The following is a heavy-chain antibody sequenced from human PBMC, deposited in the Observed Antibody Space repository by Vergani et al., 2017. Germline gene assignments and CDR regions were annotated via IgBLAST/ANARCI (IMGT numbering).Heavy chain of an antibody. V-gene: IGHV4-38-2*02. CDR2: VFHMGTL. CDR3: VRDFHSRGPFDV. D-gene: IGHD3/OR15-3a*01. J-gene: IGHJ4*02. Sequence: QVQLQESGPGPLRPSETLSLTCRVSGVSITGGNYWGWVRQPPVRGLEWLGSVFHMGTLYYNPSLHSRVTISMDANNHFSLKLTSVTVTDTAVYYCVRDFHSRGPFDVWGQGSLVTVAS. CDR1: GVSITGGNY.